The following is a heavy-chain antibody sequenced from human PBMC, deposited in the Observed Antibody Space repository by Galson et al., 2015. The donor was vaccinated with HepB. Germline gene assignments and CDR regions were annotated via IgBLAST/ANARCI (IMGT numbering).Heavy chain of an antibody. Sequence: SLRLSCAASGFTFSGSPMHWVRQASGKGLEWVGRIRSKANSYATAYAASVKGRFTISRDDSKNTAYLQMNSLKTEDTGVYYCTRQGYYDNSGYLYYYYMDVWGKGTTVTVSS. CDR3: TRQGYYDNSGYLYYYYMDV. CDR2: IRSKANSYAT. J-gene: IGHJ6*03. V-gene: IGHV3-73*01. CDR1: GFTFSGSP. D-gene: IGHD3-22*01.